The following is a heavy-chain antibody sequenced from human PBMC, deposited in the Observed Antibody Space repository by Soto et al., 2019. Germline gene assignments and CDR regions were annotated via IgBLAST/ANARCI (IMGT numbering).Heavy chain of an antibody. V-gene: IGHV1-18*01. Sequence: ASVKVSCKASGYTFTSYGISWVRQAPGQGLEWMGWISAYNGNTNYAQKLQGRVTMTTDTSTSTAYMELRSLRSDDTAVYYCARDLDDFWSGDYYYYGMDVWGQGTTVTVSS. D-gene: IGHD3-3*01. CDR1: GYTFTSYG. CDR2: ISAYNGNT. CDR3: ARDLDDFWSGDYYYYGMDV. J-gene: IGHJ6*02.